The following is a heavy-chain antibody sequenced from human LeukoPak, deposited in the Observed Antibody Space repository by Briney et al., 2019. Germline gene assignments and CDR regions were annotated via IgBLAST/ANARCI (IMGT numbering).Heavy chain of an antibody. V-gene: IGHV1-2*02. CDR1: EYTFTDYY. D-gene: IGHD3-10*01. Sequence: GASVKVSCKASEYTFTDYYMHWVRQAPGQGLEWMGWINPNSGGTNSAQKFQGRVTMTRDTSISTAYMELSGLRSDDTAVYSCVVGSGSYYKWYFDYWGQGTLVTVSS. CDR3: VVGSGSYYKWYFDY. J-gene: IGHJ4*02. CDR2: INPNSGGT.